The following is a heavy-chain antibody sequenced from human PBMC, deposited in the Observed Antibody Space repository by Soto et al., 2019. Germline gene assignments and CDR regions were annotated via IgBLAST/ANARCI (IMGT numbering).Heavy chain of an antibody. V-gene: IGHV3-30*04. CDR1: GFTFSSYA. D-gene: IGHD2-15*01. CDR2: ISYDGRNT. Sequence: QVQLVESGGGVVQPGRSLRLSCAVAGFTFSSYAMHWVRQAPGKGLEWVAVISYDGRNTYYADSMKGRFTISRDNSKNTLYLQMNSLGAEDTAVYFCARVPDFRYCSSGNCDPDYWGQGTLVTVSS. CDR3: ARVPDFRYCSSGNCDPDY. J-gene: IGHJ4*02.